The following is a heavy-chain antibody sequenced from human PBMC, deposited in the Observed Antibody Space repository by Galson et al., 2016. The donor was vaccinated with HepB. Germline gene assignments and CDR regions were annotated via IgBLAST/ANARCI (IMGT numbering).Heavy chain of an antibody. CDR1: GYTFSAYY. V-gene: IGHV1-46*01. CDR3: ARGTGTGGYFDY. CDR2: INPRDGST. Sequence: SVKVSCKASGYTFSAYYIHWVRQAPGQGLEWMGKINPRDGSTSDAQEFLGRVTMTRERSTTTVYMELSNLKSDDTAVYYCARGTGTGGYFDYWGQGTLVTVSS. D-gene: IGHD3/OR15-3a*01. J-gene: IGHJ4*02.